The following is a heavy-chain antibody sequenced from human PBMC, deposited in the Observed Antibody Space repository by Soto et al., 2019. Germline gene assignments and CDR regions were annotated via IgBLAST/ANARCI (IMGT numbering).Heavy chain of an antibody. CDR2: IIPILGIA. D-gene: IGHD3-10*01. CDR1: GGTFSSYT. J-gene: IGHJ1*01. Sequence: QVQLVQSGAEVKKPGSSVKVSCKASGGTFSSYTISWVRQAPGQRLEWMGRIIPILGIANYAQKFQGRVTITADKSTSTAYMELSSLRSEDTAVYYCAREGYGSGREYFQHWGQGTLVTVSS. CDR3: AREGYGSGREYFQH. V-gene: IGHV1-69*08.